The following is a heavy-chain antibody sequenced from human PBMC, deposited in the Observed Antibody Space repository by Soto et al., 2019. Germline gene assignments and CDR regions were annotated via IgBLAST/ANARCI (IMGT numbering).Heavy chain of an antibody. CDR1: SFTFIDFY. CDR2: INAKNGGT. V-gene: IGHV1-2*02. CDR3: ARSHCTDGICYTEVIPS. D-gene: IGHD2-8*01. J-gene: IGHJ4*02. Sequence: QVELVQSGTEVKKPGASVKVSCEASSFTFIDFYIHWLRQAPGQGLEWMGWINAKNGGTRYAEKFQDRVTLTRDRSVRTDYLELQRLRSDDTAVYYCARSHCTDGICYTEVIPSWGQGTLVTVS.